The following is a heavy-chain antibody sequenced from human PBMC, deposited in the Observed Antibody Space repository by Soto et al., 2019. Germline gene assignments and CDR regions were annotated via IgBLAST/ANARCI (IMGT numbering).Heavy chain of an antibody. V-gene: IGHV4-61*01. Sequence: WETLSLTCSVSCGSVSSGSSYWNWIRQPPGKGLEWIGYIYYSGSTNYNPSLKSRVSISLDTSKNQFSLNLNSLTAADTAVYYCARDSYSHLWPWGQGTLVTVSS. D-gene: IGHD4-4*01. CDR1: CGSVSSGSSY. CDR3: ARDSYSHLWP. CDR2: IYYSGST. J-gene: IGHJ5*02.